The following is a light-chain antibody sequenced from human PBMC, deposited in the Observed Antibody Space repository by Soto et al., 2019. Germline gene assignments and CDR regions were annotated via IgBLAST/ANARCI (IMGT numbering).Light chain of an antibody. CDR3: TSYTPTTRV. Sequence: QLVLTQPASVSGSPGQSITLSCTGTSSDIGSYDFVSWYQQHPGRAPKLIIYEVSNRPSGVSYRFSGSKAGNTASLTISGLQAEDEADYFCTSYTPTTRVFGGGTKLTVL. CDR1: SSDIGSYDF. CDR2: EVS. V-gene: IGLV2-14*01. J-gene: IGLJ3*02.